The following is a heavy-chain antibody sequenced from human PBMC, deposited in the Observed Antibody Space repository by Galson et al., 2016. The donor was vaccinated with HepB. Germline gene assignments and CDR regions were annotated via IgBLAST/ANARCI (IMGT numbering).Heavy chain of an antibody. J-gene: IGHJ6*02. CDR1: GFTFSRYA. Sequence: SLRLSCAASGFTFSRYAMTWVRQAPGKGLEWVSGINWSGDSTAYADSVKGRFTMYRDDARNSLYLQMSSLRVEDTALYQCARGLVGSGMDVWGQGTTVTVSS. D-gene: IGHD3-10*01. CDR2: INWSGDST. V-gene: IGHV3-20*01. CDR3: ARGLVGSGMDV.